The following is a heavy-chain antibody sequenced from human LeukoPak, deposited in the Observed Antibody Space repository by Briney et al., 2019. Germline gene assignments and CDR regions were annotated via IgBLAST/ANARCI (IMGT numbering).Heavy chain of an antibody. CDR3: ARDRPWLTRAGY. D-gene: IGHD5-18*01. J-gene: IGHJ4*02. CDR1: GFTFSSYS. CDR2: ISSSSSYI. V-gene: IGHV3-21*01. Sequence: PGGSLRLSCAASGFTFSSYSMNWVRQAPGKGLEWVSSISSSSSYIYYADSVKGRFTISRDNAKNSLYLQMNSLRAEDTAVYYCARDRPWLTRAGYWGQGTLVTVSS.